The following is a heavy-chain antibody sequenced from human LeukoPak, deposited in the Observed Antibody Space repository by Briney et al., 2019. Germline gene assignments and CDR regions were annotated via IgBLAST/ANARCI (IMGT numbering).Heavy chain of an antibody. Sequence: ASVKVSCKASGHSFTSYYMHWVRQAPGQGLEWMGRINPNSGGTNYAQKFQGRVTMTRDRSISTAYMELSRLRSDDTAVYYCARSWRRIVGATPFPFDYWGQGTLVTVSS. D-gene: IGHD1-26*01. J-gene: IGHJ4*02. CDR1: GHSFTSYY. CDR3: ARSWRRIVGATPFPFDY. CDR2: INPNSGGT. V-gene: IGHV1-2*06.